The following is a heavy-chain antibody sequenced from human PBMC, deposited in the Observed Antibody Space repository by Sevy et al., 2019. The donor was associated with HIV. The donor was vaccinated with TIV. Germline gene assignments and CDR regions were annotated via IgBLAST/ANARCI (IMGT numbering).Heavy chain of an antibody. D-gene: IGHD1-26*01. J-gene: IGHJ4*02. CDR1: GFTFSKYW. Sequence: GESLKISCAASGFTFSKYWMGWVRQAPGKGLEWVANIKQDAGQKYYVDSVKGLFTISRVNAKNSLYLQMNGLGAEDTAVYFSARDAGTYYFHHWGQGTLVTVSS. CDR2: IKQDAGQK. V-gene: IGHV3-7*01. CDR3: ARDAGTYYFHH.